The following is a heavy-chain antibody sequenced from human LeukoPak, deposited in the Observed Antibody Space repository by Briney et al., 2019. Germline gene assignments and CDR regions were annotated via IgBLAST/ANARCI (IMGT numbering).Heavy chain of an antibody. J-gene: IGHJ4*02. CDR1: GLTVTDNY. D-gene: IGHD4-17*01. CDR2: IYPDGST. Sequence: GGSLRLSCAVSGLTVTDNYMSWVRQAPGQGLEWVSVIYPDGSTYHADSVKGRFTLPRDNSKKTLFLQMNPLRADDTAVYHCARTNPVYGDYDYWGQGTLVTVSS. V-gene: IGHV3-53*01. CDR3: ARTNPVYGDYDY.